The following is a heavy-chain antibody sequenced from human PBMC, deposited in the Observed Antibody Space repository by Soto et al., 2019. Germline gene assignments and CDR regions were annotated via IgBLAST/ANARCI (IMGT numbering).Heavy chain of an antibody. CDR1: GFTFSSYS. CDR2: INIVSSSI. Sequence: PGGSLRLSCAASGFTFSSYSMNWVRQAPGRGLEWVSSINIVSSSIYYADSVKGRFTISRDNAKNSLYLQMNSLRAEDTAIYYCAGYGTSNWFDTWGQGTLVTVSS. D-gene: IGHD3-10*01. V-gene: IGHV3-21*01. J-gene: IGHJ5*02. CDR3: AGYGTSNWFDT.